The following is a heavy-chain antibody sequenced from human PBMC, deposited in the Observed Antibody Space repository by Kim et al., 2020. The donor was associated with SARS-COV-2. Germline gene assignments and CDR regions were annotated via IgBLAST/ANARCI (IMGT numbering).Heavy chain of an antibody. J-gene: IGHJ5*02. CDR2: ISSSSSYT. CDR3: ASQSRGYYDSSGYYYH. V-gene: IGHV3-11*06. CDR1: GFTFSDYY. D-gene: IGHD3-22*01. Sequence: GGSLRLSCAASGFTFSDYYMSWIRQAPGKGLEWVSYISSSSSYTNYADSVKGRFTISRDNAKNSLYLQMNSLRAEDTAVYYCASQSRGYYDSSGYYYHWGQGTLVTVSS.